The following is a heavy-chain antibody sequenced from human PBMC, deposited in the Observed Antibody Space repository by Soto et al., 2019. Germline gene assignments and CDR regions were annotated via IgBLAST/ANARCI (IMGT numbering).Heavy chain of an antibody. CDR2: INPSGGST. D-gene: IGHD2-15*01. CDR1: GYTFTSYY. V-gene: IGHV1-46*03. Sequence: ASVKVSCKASGYTFTSYYMHWVRQAPGQGLEWMGIINPSGGSTSYAQKFQGRVTMTRDTSTSTVYMELSSPRSEDTAVYYCARDREVVVVAATYFDYWGQGTLVTVSS. CDR3: ARDREVVVVAATYFDY. J-gene: IGHJ4*02.